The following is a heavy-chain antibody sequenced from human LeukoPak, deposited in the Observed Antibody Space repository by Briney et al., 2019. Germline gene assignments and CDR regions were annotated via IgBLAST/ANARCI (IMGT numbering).Heavy chain of an antibody. V-gene: IGHV1-18*04. Sequence: GASVKVSCKASGYTFTSYGISWVRQAPGQGLGWMGWISAYNGNTNYAQKLQGRVTMTTDTSTSTAYMELRSLRSDDTAVYYCVGSGHDILTGYYFAWGQGTLVTVSS. CDR2: ISAYNGNT. CDR3: VGSGHDILTGYYFA. CDR1: GYTFTSYG. D-gene: IGHD3-9*01. J-gene: IGHJ4*02.